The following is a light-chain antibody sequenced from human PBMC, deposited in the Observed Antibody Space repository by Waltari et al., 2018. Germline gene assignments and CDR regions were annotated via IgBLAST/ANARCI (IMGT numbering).Light chain of an antibody. CDR2: LGS. V-gene: IGKV2-28*01. J-gene: IGKJ5*01. CDR1: QSLLHSTGYKY. CDR3: RNALQPPVT. Sequence: EIVLTQPPLSLPFTPGEPGSMSCRSNQSLLHSTGYKYLHWYLQKQGHSPHILIYLGSNRASAVPDRFSGSASGTDLTVKSRRVEAEDVGVYYCRNALQPPVTFGQGTRLEIK.